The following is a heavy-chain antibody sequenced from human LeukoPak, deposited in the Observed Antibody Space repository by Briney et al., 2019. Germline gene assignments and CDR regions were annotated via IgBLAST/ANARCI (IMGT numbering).Heavy chain of an antibody. V-gene: IGHV3-23*01. D-gene: IGHD3-22*01. CDR1: GFTFSSYV. J-gene: IGHJ4*02. CDR3: AKSSPRYYSDNSGYNY. CDR2: ISGSGGST. Sequence: GGSLRLSCAVSGFTFSSYVMSWVRHAPRRGLEWVSSISGSGGSTYYADSVKGRFTLSRDNSKNTLYLQLNSLRAEDTAVYYCAKSSPRYYSDNSGYNYWGQGTLVTVSS.